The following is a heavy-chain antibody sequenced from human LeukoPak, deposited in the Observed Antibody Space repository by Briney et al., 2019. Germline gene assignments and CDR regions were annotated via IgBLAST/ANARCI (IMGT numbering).Heavy chain of an antibody. CDR1: GYTFTGYY. Sequence: ASVKVSCKASGYTFTGYYMHWVRQAPGQGLEWMGWINPTSGGTNFAQKFQGRVTMTRDTSISTAYMELSRLRSDDTAVYYCARASTLRSCVYWGQGTLVTVSS. D-gene: IGHD5-12*01. V-gene: IGHV1-2*02. CDR3: ARASTLRSCVY. CDR2: INPTSGGT. J-gene: IGHJ4*02.